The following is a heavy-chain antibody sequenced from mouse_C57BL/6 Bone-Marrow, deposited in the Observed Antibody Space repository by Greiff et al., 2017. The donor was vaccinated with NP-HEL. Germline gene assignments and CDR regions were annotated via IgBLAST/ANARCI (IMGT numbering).Heavy chain of an antibody. V-gene: IGHV1-19*01. D-gene: IGHD2-4*01. Sequence: VQLQQSGPVLVKPGASVKMSCKASGYTFTDYYMNWVKQSHGKSLEWIGVINPYNGGTSYNQKFKGKATLTVDKSSSTAYMELNSLTSEDSAVYYCAREDYDDYYAMDYWGQGTSVTVSS. CDR1: GYTFTDYY. CDR3: AREDYDDYYAMDY. CDR2: INPYNGGT. J-gene: IGHJ4*01.